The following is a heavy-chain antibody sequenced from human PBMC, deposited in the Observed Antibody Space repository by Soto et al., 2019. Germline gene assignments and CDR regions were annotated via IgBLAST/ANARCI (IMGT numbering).Heavy chain of an antibody. J-gene: IGHJ3*02. D-gene: IGHD4-17*01. CDR1: GFSLSTSGVG. CDR2: IYWDDDK. Sequence: QITLKESGPTLVKPTQTLTLTCTFSGFSLSTSGVGVGWIRQPPGKALEWLALIYWDDDKRYSPSLKSRLTITKDTSKNQLVLTMTTMDPVDTATYYCAHYGDYRTAFDIWGQGTMLTVSS. CDR3: AHYGDYRTAFDI. V-gene: IGHV2-5*02.